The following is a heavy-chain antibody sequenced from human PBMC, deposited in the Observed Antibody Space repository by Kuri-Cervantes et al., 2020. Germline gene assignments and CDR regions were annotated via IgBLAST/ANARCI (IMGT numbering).Heavy chain of an antibody. J-gene: IGHJ4*02. CDR2: ISSSSSYI. D-gene: IGHD3-10*01. Sequence: GESLKISCAASGFTFSSYAMSWVRQAPGKGLEWVSSISSSSSYIYYADSVKGRFTISRDNAKNSLYLQMNSLRAEDTAVYYCARGGAFWSYWGQGTLVTVSS. V-gene: IGHV3-21*01. CDR3: ARGGAFWSY. CDR1: GFTFSSYA.